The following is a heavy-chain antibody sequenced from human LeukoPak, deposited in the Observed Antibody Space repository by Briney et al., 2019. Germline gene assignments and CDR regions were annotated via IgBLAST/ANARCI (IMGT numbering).Heavy chain of an antibody. V-gene: IGHV4-39*01. Sequence: SETLSLTRTVSGGSISSSSYYWGWIRQPPGKGLEWIGSIYYSASTYYNPSLKSRVTISVDTSKNQFSLKLSSVTAADTAVYYCARQDDSSSYAFNIWGQGTMVTVSS. J-gene: IGHJ3*02. CDR3: ARQDDSSSYAFNI. CDR2: IYYSAST. D-gene: IGHD6-13*01. CDR1: GGSISSSSYY.